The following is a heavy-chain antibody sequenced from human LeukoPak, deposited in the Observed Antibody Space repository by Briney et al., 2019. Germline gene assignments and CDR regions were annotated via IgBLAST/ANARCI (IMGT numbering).Heavy chain of an antibody. D-gene: IGHD6-13*01. CDR2: IYYSGST. V-gene: IGHV4-59*01. CDR3: ARGSIAAAGTSPFDY. Sequence: SETLSLTCTVSGGSISSYYWSWIRQPPGKGLEWIGYIYYSGSTNYNPSLKSRVTISVDTSKNQFFLKLSSVTAADTAVYYCARGSIAAAGTSPFDYWGQGTLVTVSS. J-gene: IGHJ4*02. CDR1: GGSISSYY.